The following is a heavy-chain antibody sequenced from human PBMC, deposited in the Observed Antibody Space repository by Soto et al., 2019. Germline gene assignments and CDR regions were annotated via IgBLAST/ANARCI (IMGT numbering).Heavy chain of an antibody. D-gene: IGHD3-3*02. V-gene: IGHV3-74*01. J-gene: IGHJ5*02. CDR1: GFTFNSYW. CDR3: ATVATHSYNWIDP. CDR2: INADGSTT. Sequence: EVQLVESGGGLVQPGGSPRLSCAASGFTFNSYWMHWVRQAPGKALVWVSRINADGSTTTYADSVKGRFTISRDNAKNTLYLQMNSLRAEDTAVYFCATVATHSYNWIDPWGQGTLVTISS.